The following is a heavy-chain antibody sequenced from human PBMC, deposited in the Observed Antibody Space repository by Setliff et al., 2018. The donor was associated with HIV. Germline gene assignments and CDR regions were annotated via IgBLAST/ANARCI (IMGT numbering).Heavy chain of an antibody. D-gene: IGHD2-2*01. CDR2: ISPYNDNT. V-gene: IGHV1-18*01. Sequence: ASVKVSCKASGYAFTSYGISWVRQAPGQGLEWVAWISPYNDNTNYAQKLQGRVTMTTDTSTSTAYMELRSLRSDDTAVYYCARGLGYCSSTSCYGSDYYMDVWGKGTTVTVSS. J-gene: IGHJ6*03. CDR3: ARGLGYCSSTSCYGSDYYMDV. CDR1: GYAFTSYG.